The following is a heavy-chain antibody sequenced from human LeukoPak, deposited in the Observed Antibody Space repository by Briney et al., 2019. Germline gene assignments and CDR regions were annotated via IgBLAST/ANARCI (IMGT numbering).Heavy chain of an antibody. Sequence: GGSLRLSCAASGFTFSKYGMTWVRQAPGEGLEWVSSISGSGDNTYYGDSVKGRFTISRDNSKNTLYLQMNSLRAEDTAVYFCVKPDFSSSWYGADNWGQGALVTVSS. CDR1: GFTFSKYG. D-gene: IGHD6-13*01. J-gene: IGHJ4*02. CDR3: VKPDFSSSWYGADN. V-gene: IGHV3-23*01. CDR2: ISGSGDNT.